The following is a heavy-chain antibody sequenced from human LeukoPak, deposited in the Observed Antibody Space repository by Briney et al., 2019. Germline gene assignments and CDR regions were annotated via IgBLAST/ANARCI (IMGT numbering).Heavy chain of an antibody. V-gene: IGHV4-38-2*02. CDR1: GYSISSGYY. CDR3: ATYYTIFDPFDY. D-gene: IGHD3-3*01. Sequence: SETLSLTCTVSGYSISSGYYWGWIRQPPGKGLEWIGSIYHSGSTHFNPSLKSRVTISVDTSKNQFSLKLSSVTAAVTAVYYCATYYTIFDPFDYWGQGTLVTVSS. CDR2: IYHSGST. J-gene: IGHJ4*02.